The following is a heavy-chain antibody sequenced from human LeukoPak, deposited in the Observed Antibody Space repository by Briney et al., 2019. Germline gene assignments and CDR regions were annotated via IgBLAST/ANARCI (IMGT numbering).Heavy chain of an antibody. CDR2: VHHDGDT. J-gene: IGHJ3*02. D-gene: IGHD3-22*01. Sequence: SGTLSLTCAVSGGSITSNWWSWVRQSPEKGLEWIGEVHHDGDTNYNPSFKSRVNMSVDKSKKHFSLMLTSVPAADTAVYHCASYYHTLGWTFDIWGPGTLVTVSS. CDR1: GGSITSNW. CDR3: ASYYHTLGWTFDI. V-gene: IGHV4-4*02.